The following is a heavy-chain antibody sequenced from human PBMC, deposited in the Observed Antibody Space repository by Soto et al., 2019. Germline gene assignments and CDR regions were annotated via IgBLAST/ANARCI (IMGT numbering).Heavy chain of an antibody. CDR3: ARLIRYSSVWQTRGSIDS. J-gene: IGHJ4*02. CDR2: INHSGST. CDR1: GGSFSGYY. Sequence: SETLSLTCAVYGGSFSGYYWSWIRQPPGKGLEWIGEINHSGSTNYNPSLKSRVTISVDKSKNQFSLKMTSLSAADTAIYYCARLIRYSSVWQTRGSIDSWGQGTLVTVSS. D-gene: IGHD6-19*01. V-gene: IGHV4-34*01.